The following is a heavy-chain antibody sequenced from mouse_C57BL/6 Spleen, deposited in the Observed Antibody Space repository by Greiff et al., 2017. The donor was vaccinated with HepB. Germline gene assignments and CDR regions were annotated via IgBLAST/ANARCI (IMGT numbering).Heavy chain of an antibody. CDR3: ASDTVVAKDY. J-gene: IGHJ2*01. CDR2: IYPGDGDT. V-gene: IGHV1-82*01. CDR1: GYAFSSSW. Sequence: VQLQESGPELVKPGASVKISCKASGYAFSSSWMNWVKQRPGKGLEWIGRIYPGDGDTNYNGKFKGKATLTADKSSSTAYMQLSSLTSEDSAVYFCASDTVVAKDYWGQGTTLTVSS. D-gene: IGHD1-1*01.